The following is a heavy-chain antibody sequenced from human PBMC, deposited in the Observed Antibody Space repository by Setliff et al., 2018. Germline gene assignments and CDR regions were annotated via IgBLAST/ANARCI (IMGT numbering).Heavy chain of an antibody. CDR1: GFTFSSYW. CDR3: ARAYYGTVNGYSSYYGLDV. D-gene: IGHD3-9*01. CDR2: VNDDGSSA. J-gene: IGHJ6*02. Sequence: EGSLRLSCAASGFTFSSYWMHWVRQDPGKGLVWVSRVNDDGSSAMYADSVKGRFTMSRDNAKNTLYLQMNSLRAEDTAVYYCARAYYGTVNGYSSYYGLDVWGQGTTVTVSS. V-gene: IGHV3-74*03.